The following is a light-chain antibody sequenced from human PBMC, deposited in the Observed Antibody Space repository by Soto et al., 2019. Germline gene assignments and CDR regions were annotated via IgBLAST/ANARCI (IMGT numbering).Light chain of an antibody. V-gene: IGLV2-11*01. Sequence: QPVPTQPRSVSGTRGQSVTISCTGTSSDVDDYNYVSWFQQHPGKAPKLMIYDVSERPSGVPDRFSGSKSGNTASLTISGLQAEDEADYYCCSYGGTFYVFGTGTKVTVL. J-gene: IGLJ1*01. CDR3: CSYGGTFYV. CDR1: SSDVDDYNY. CDR2: DVS.